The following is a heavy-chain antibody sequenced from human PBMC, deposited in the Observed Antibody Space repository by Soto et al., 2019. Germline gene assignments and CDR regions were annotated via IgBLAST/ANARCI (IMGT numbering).Heavy chain of an antibody. CDR3: TRGVIPPATLIFGYNSFGP. CDR1: GYTFSDFF. CDR2: INPKSGGT. D-gene: IGHD2-2*01. Sequence: QVQLVQSGAEVTKPGASVRVSCKTSGYTFSDFFIHWVRQAPRQGLEWMGWINPKSGGTDYARKFRGRVTMTRDTSSSTVYMELSSLTSDDTAIYFCTRGVIPPATLIFGYNSFGPWGQGVLVTVSS. V-gene: IGHV1-2*02. J-gene: IGHJ5*02.